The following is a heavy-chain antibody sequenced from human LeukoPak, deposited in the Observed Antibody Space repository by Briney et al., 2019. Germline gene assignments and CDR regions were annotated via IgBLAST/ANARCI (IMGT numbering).Heavy chain of an antibody. CDR2: ISTSGSHI. V-gene: IGHV3-21*01. Sequence: GGSLRLSCVASGFTFTTYSMNWVRQAPGKGLEWVSSISTSGSHIYYADSVKGRFTISRDSAKKSLYLQMNSLRAEDTAVYYCARSYYASGSYFSYWGQGTQVTVSS. CDR1: GFTFTTYS. J-gene: IGHJ4*02. D-gene: IGHD3-10*01. CDR3: ARSYYASGSYFSY.